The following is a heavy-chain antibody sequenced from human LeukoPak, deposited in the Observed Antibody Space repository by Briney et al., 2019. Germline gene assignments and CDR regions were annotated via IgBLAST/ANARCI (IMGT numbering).Heavy chain of an antibody. CDR1: GFTFSSYA. CDR2: ISYDGSNK. J-gene: IGHJ4*02. Sequence: PGGSLRLSCAASGFTFSSYAMHWVRQAPGKGLEWVAVISYDGSNKYYADSVKGRFTISRDNSKNTLYLQMNSLRAEDTAVYYCASRDYGDYRRYFDYWGQGTLVTVSS. D-gene: IGHD4-17*01. V-gene: IGHV3-30-3*01. CDR3: ASRDYGDYRRYFDY.